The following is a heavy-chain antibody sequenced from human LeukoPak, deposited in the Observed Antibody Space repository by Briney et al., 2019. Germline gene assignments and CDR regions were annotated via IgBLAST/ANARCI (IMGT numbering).Heavy chain of an antibody. CDR3: ARAEKVEMATNPLVY. CDR1: GGSFNSYY. CDR2: IFYNGNT. Sequence: NPSETLSLTCTVSGGSFNSYYWTWVRQPPGKGLEWVGHIFYNGNTNYNPSLKSRVTISVDTSKNQFSLKLSSVTAADTAVYYCARAEKVEMATNPLVYWGQGTLVTVSS. D-gene: IGHD5-12*01. V-gene: IGHV4-59*12. J-gene: IGHJ4*02.